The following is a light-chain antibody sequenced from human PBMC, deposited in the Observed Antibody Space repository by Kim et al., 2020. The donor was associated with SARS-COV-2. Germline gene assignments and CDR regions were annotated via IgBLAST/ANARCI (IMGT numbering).Light chain of an antibody. J-gene: IGKJ2*01. V-gene: IGKV3-15*01. Sequence: VSPGERATLSCRASPSVSSNLACYQQKPGQAPRLLIYGASTRVTGIPARFSVSGSGTEFTLTISSLQSEDFAVYYCQQYNNWPPYTFGQGTKLEI. CDR3: QQYNNWPPYT. CDR1: PSVSSN. CDR2: GAS.